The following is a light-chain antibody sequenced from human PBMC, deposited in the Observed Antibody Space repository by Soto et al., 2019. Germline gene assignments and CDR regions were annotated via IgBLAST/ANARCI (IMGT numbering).Light chain of an antibody. J-gene: IGKJ1*01. CDR3: QQYNNRPPL. CDR1: QSVSTS. CDR2: GAS. Sequence: EIVMTQSPTTLSVSQGERATLXXRASQSVSTSLAWYQQKPGEAPRXLIYGASTRATGIPARFSGSGSGTAFTLTISSLQSEDFAVYYCQQYNNRPPLFGQGTKVDIK. V-gene: IGKV3-15*01.